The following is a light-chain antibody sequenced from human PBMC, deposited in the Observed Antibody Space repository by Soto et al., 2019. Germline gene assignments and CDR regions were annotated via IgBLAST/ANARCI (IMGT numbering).Light chain of an antibody. Sequence: IVLTQSPAILALSPGDRATLSCRASQSVSSSYLAWYQHKPGQAPRLLIHGASSRVTGIPDRFSGSGSGTDFTLTITRLEPEDFAVYYCQHYGNSPYTFGQGTKLEI. CDR3: QHYGNSPYT. CDR2: GAS. CDR1: QSVSSSY. J-gene: IGKJ2*01. V-gene: IGKV3-20*01.